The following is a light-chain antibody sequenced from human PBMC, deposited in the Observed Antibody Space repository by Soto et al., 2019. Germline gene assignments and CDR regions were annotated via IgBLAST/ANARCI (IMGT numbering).Light chain of an antibody. J-gene: IGKJ1*01. Sequence: DIQMTQFPPSLSAYLGDSVSITCRASKGINNSLVWFQQQPGKAPKPLIYATSPLHSGVPSRFIGGGSGREFTLTITSLQPEDFVTYYFPQYNSYPWTFGQGTKVEVK. CDR3: PQYNSYPWT. CDR1: KGINNS. V-gene: IGKV1-16*01. CDR2: ATS.